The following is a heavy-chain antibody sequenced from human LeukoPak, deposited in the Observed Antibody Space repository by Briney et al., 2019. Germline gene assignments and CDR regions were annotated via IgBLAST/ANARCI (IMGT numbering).Heavy chain of an antibody. V-gene: IGHV3-7*03. CDR2: IKQDGSEK. CDR3: ARAPNYGDYDDAFDI. CDR1: GFTFSSYA. Sequence: GGSLRLSCAASGFTFSSYAMSWVRQAPGKGLEWVANIKQDGSEKYYVDSVKGRFTISRDNAKNSLYLQMNSLRAEDTAVYYCARAPNYGDYDDAFDIWGQGTMVTVSS. D-gene: IGHD4-17*01. J-gene: IGHJ3*02.